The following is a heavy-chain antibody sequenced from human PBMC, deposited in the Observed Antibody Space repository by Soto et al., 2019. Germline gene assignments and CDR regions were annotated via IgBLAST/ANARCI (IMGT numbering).Heavy chain of an antibody. CDR3: AKDRIAVAGPYYYYGMDV. CDR1: GFTFSSYG. J-gene: IGHJ6*02. V-gene: IGHV3-30*18. CDR2: ISYDGSNK. D-gene: IGHD6-19*01. Sequence: GGSLRLSCAASGFTFSSYGMHWVRQAPGKGLEWVAVISYDGSNKYYADSVKGRFTISRDNSKNTLYLQMNSLRAEDTAVYYCAKDRIAVAGPYYYYGMDVWGQGTTVTVSS.